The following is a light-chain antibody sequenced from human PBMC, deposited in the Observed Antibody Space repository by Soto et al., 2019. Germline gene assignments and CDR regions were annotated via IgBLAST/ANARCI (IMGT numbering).Light chain of an antibody. CDR2: DNN. J-gene: IGLJ2*01. CDR3: GTWDSSLSVV. V-gene: IGLV1-51*01. Sequence: QSVLTQPPSVSAAPGQKVTISCSESSSNIGNNYVSWYQQLPGTAPKLLIYDNNKRPSGIPDRFSGSKSGTSATLGITGLQTGDEADYYCGTWDSSLSVVFGGGTKLTVL. CDR1: SSNIGNNY.